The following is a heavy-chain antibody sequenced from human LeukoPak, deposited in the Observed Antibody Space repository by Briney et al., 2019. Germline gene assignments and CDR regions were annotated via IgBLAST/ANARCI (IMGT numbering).Heavy chain of an antibody. CDR3: ARRGTSTVTTDFDY. V-gene: IGHV4-34*01. CDR1: GGSFSGYY. CDR2: INHSGST. Sequence: SETLSLTCAVYGGSFSGYYWSWIRQPPGKRLEWIGEINHSGSTNYNPSLKSRVTISVDTSKNQFSLKLSSVTAADTAVYYCARRGTSTVTTDFDYWGQGTLVTVSS. J-gene: IGHJ4*02. D-gene: IGHD4-17*01.